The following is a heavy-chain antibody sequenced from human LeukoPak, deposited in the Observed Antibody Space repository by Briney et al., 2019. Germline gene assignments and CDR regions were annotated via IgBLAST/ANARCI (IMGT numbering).Heavy chain of an antibody. CDR3: AREDYGSGSYYPGIDY. Sequence: GASVKVSCKASGGTSSSYAISWVRQALGQGLEWMGRIIPILGIANYAQRFQGRVTITADKSTSTAYMELSSLRSEDTAVYYCAREDYGSGSYYPGIDYWGQGTLVTVSS. CDR1: GGTSSSYA. V-gene: IGHV1-69*04. J-gene: IGHJ4*02. CDR2: IIPILGIA. D-gene: IGHD3-10*01.